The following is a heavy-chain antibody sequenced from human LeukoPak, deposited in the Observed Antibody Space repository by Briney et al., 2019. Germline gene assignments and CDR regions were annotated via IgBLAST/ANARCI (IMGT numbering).Heavy chain of an antibody. CDR1: GGSISSYY. CDR3: ARLSSTTGTHDAFDI. D-gene: IGHD1-1*01. J-gene: IGHJ3*02. CDR2: IYYSGST. V-gene: IGHV4-39*01. Sequence: SETLSLTCTVSGGSISSYYWGWIRQPPGKGLEWIGSIYYSGSTYYNPSLKSRVTISVDTSKNQFSLKLSSVTAADTAVYYCARLSSTTGTHDAFDIWGQGTMVTVSS.